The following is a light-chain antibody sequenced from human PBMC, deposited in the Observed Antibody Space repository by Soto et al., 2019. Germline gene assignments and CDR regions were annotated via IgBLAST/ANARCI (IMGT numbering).Light chain of an antibody. CDR3: QQSFSAPRT. Sequence: DIQMTQSPSSLSASVGDRVTVTCRASQNIGRYLNWYQQKPGKAPKLLIYDVSSLRTGVPSRFSGDESGTDFTLNISGLQPDDFEPYYCQQSFSAPRTFGQGTKVEIQ. J-gene: IGKJ2*01. V-gene: IGKV1-39*01. CDR2: DVS. CDR1: QNIGRY.